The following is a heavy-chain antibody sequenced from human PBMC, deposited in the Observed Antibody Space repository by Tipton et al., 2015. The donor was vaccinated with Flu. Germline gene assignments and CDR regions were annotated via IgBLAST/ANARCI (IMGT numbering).Heavy chain of an antibody. CDR1: GFTFSSYE. CDR3: ARDRGGGIIPAAGTAVGFDY. D-gene: IGHD6-13*01. V-gene: IGHV3-48*03. Sequence: SLRLSCAASGFTFSSYEMNWVRQAPGKGLEWVSYISSSGSTIYYADSVKGRFTISRDNAKNSLYLQMNSLRAEDTAVYYCARDRGGGIIPAAGTAVGFDYWAQGTLVTVSS. J-gene: IGHJ4*02. CDR2: ISSSGSTI.